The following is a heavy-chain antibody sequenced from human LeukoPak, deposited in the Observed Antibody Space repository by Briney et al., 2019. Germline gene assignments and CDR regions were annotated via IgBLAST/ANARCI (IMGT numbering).Heavy chain of an antibody. Sequence: SGGSLRLSCAASGFTFSSYSMNWVRQAPGKGLEWVSSISSSSSYIYYADSVKGRFTISRDNAKNSLYLQMNSLRAEDTAVYYCARSLRDYYYGMDVWGQGTTVTVSS. V-gene: IGHV3-21*01. J-gene: IGHJ6*02. CDR3: ARSLRDYYYGMDV. CDR1: GFTFSSYS. CDR2: ISSSSSYI.